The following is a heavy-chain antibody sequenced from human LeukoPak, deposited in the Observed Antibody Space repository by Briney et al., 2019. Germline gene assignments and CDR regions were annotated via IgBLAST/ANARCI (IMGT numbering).Heavy chain of an antibody. CDR1: GGTFSSYA. CDR2: IIPILGIA. Sequence: ASVKVSCKASGGTFSSYAISWVRQAPGQGLEWMGRIIPILGIANYAQKFQGRVTITADKSTSTAYMELSSLRSEDTAAYYCARGDCSSTSCYTDYWGQGTLVTVSS. D-gene: IGHD2-2*02. CDR3: ARGDCSSTSCYTDY. V-gene: IGHV1-69*04. J-gene: IGHJ4*02.